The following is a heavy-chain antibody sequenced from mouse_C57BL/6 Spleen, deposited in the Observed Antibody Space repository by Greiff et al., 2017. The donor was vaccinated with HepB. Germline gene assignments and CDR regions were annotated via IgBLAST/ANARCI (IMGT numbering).Heavy chain of an antibody. CDR2: INPSNGGT. Sequence: QVQLQQPGTELVKPGASVKLSCKASGYTFTSYWMHWVKQRPGQCLEWIGNINPSNGGTNYNEKFKSKATLTVDKSSSTAYMQLSSLTSEDSAVYYCARQGGNYVKGISYAMDYWGQGTSVTVSS. J-gene: IGHJ4*01. D-gene: IGHD2-1*01. CDR1: GYTFTSYW. V-gene: IGHV1-53*01. CDR3: ARQGGNYVKGISYAMDY.